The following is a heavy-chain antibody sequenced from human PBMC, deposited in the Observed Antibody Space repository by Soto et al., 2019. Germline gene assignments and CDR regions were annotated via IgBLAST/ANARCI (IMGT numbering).Heavy chain of an antibody. CDR2: IYWDDDK. CDR1: GFSLSTSAVG. V-gene: IGHV2-5*02. CDR3: EYVNYNSGRWDA. Sequence: ITLKESGPTLVKPTQTLTLTCTFSGFSLSTSAVGVGWIRQPPGKALEWLALIYWDDDKRYSPSLKSRLTITKDTSKNQVVLTMTNVDPGDTATYFCEYVNYNSGRWDAWGQGTLVTVSS. J-gene: IGHJ5*02. D-gene: IGHD3-10*01.